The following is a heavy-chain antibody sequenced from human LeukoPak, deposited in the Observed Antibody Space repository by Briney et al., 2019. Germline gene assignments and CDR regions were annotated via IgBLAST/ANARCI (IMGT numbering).Heavy chain of an antibody. CDR3: ARGGHFEY. D-gene: IGHD6-25*01. CDR2: TYYRSKWYN. Sequence: SQTLSLTCAISGCSVSSDSSAWKWFRQSPSRGLEWLGRTYYRSKWYNDYAVSVKSRITIRPDTSKNQFSLQLNSVTPEDTAVYYCARGGHFEYWGQGTLVTVSS. CDR1: GCSVSSDSSA. V-gene: IGHV6-1*01. J-gene: IGHJ4*02.